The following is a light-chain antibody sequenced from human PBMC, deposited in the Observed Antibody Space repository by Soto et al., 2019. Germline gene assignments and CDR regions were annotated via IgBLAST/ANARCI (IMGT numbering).Light chain of an antibody. V-gene: IGLV2-14*01. J-gene: IGLJ3*02. CDR3: SSYTSSSTLV. Sequence: QSALTQPASVSGSPGQSITISCTGTSSDVGGYNYVSWYQQHPGKAPKLMIYEVSNRPSGVSNRFSASKSGNTASLTISGLQAEDEDDYYCSSYTSSSTLVFGGGTKLTVL. CDR1: SSDVGGYNY. CDR2: EVS.